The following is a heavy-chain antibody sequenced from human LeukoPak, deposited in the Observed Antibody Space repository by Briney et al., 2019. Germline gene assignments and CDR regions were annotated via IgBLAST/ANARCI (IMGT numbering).Heavy chain of an antibody. J-gene: IGHJ6*02. Sequence: SETLSLTCTGSGGSISSYYWSWIRQPPGKGLEWIGYIYYSGSTNYNPSLKSRVTISVDTSKNQFSLKLSSVTAADTAVYYCARVSYGDYGMDVWGQGTTVTVSS. D-gene: IGHD4-17*01. CDR3: ARVSYGDYGMDV. CDR2: IYYSGST. CDR1: GGSISSYY. V-gene: IGHV4-59*01.